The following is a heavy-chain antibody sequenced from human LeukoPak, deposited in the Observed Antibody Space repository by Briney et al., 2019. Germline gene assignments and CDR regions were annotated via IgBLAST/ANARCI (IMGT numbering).Heavy chain of an antibody. D-gene: IGHD2-21*02. Sequence: PSETLSLTCTVSGGSIGSGTYYWGWIRQPPGKGLEWIGEINHSGSTNYNPSLKSRVTISVDTSKNQFSLKLSSVTAADTAVYYCARRYRIDCGGDCYQSAFDIWGQGTMVTVSS. CDR1: GGSIGSGTYY. CDR2: INHSGST. CDR3: ARRYRIDCGGDCYQSAFDI. J-gene: IGHJ3*02. V-gene: IGHV4-39*07.